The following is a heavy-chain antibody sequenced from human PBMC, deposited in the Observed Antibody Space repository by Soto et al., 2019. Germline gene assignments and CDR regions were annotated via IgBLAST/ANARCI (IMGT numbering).Heavy chain of an antibody. CDR3: ERGRYGAY. Sequence: QVHLVQSGAEVKKPGASVKVSCQASGYAFTTYGITWVRQAPGQGLEWMGWISAHNGNTNYAQKLQGRVTVTRDTSTSTAYMELRSLSSDDTAVYYCERGRYGAYGGQGALVTVSS. CDR2: ISAHNGNT. J-gene: IGHJ4*02. D-gene: IGHD3-10*01. CDR1: GYAFTTYG. V-gene: IGHV1-18*01.